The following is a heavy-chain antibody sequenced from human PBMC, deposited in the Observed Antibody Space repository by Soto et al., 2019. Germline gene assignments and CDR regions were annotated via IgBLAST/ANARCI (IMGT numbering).Heavy chain of an antibody. CDR3: ARHDRQGSTYYDFWSGYYPYDY. D-gene: IGHD3-3*01. CDR2: IYYSGSS. CDR1: GGSMSSSSYY. Sequence: SETLSLTCTVSGGSMSSSSYYWGWIRQPPGTGLEWVGSIYYSGSSYYNPSLKSRVAISVDTSKNQFSLRLSSVTAADTAVYYCARHDRQGSTYYDFWSGYYPYDYWGQGSLVTVSS. J-gene: IGHJ4*02. V-gene: IGHV4-39*01.